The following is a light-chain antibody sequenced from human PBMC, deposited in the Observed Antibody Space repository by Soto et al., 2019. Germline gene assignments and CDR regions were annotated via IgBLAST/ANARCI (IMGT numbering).Light chain of an antibody. CDR1: QSVSSSY. CDR2: GAS. V-gene: IGKV3-20*01. CDR3: QQYSKWPQT. Sequence: EIVLTQSPGTLSLSPGESATLSCRASQSVSSSYLAWYQQNPGQAPRILIYGASARATAITPSFSGCGSGIEFTLTISSPEYDDIDVYYYQQYSKWPQTFGQGTKVDIK. J-gene: IGKJ1*01.